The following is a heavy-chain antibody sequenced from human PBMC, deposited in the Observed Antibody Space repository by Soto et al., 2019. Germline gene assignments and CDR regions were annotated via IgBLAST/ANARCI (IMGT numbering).Heavy chain of an antibody. CDR1: GYTFTSYD. D-gene: IGHD6-13*01. Sequence: QVQLVQSGAEVKKPGASVKVSGKASGYTFTSYDLSWVRQAPVQGLEWMGWISAYNRNTNYAQKLQGRVTMPTDPSTSTAYMELRSLRSDDTAVYYCARVIAAAADFDYWGQGTLVTVSS. J-gene: IGHJ4*02. V-gene: IGHV1-18*01. CDR3: ARVIAAAADFDY. CDR2: ISAYNRNT.